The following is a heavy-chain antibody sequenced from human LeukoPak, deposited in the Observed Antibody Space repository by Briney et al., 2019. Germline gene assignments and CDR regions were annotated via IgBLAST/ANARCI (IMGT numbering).Heavy chain of an antibody. CDR1: GGSISSYY. D-gene: IGHD3-10*01. Sequence: SETTSLTCTVSGGSISSYYWSWFRQPAGKGLEWIGRIYTSGSTNYNPSLKSRVTMTVDTSKNQFSLKLSSVTAADTAVYYCAREVLLWFGELWASYYMDVWGKGTTVTISS. CDR3: AREVLLWFGELWASYYMDV. V-gene: IGHV4-4*07. J-gene: IGHJ6*03. CDR2: IYTSGST.